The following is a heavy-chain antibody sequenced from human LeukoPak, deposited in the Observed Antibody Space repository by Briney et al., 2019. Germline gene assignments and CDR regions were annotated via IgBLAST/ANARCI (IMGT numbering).Heavy chain of an antibody. V-gene: IGHV3-23*01. CDR1: GFTFSSYA. D-gene: IGHD3-10*01. CDR3: ANYLSYGPIG. J-gene: IGHJ4*02. CDR2: FSGSGGST. Sequence: GGSLRLSCAASGFTFSSYAMSWVRQAPGKGLECISGFSGSGGSTYYADSVKGRFTISRDNSKNTLYLQMNSLRAEDTAVYYCANYLSYGPIGWGQGTLVIVSS.